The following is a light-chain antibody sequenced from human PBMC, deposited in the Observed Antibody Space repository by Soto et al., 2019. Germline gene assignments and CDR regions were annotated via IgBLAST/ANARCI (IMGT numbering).Light chain of an antibody. J-gene: IGLJ3*02. V-gene: IGLV2-18*02. CDR1: SSDVGSYNR. CDR3: TSYTSSRTWV. CDR2: EVT. Sequence: QSVLTQPPSVSGSPGQSVTISCTGTSSDVGSYNRVSWYQQPPGTAPKLMIYEVTNRPSGVPNRFSASKSGNKASLTISGLQAEDEADYYCTSYTSSRTWVFGGGTKLTVL.